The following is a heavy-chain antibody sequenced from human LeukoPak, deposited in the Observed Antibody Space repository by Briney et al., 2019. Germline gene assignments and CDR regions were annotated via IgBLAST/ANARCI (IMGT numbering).Heavy chain of an antibody. Sequence: GGSLRLSCAASGFTFDDYGMSWVRQAPGKGLEWVSYISSSGSTIYYADSVKGRFTISRDNAKNSLYLQMNSLRAEDTAVYYCARVHLELPQGDYWGQGTLVTVSS. D-gene: IGHD1-26*01. CDR2: ISSSGSTI. V-gene: IGHV3-11*01. J-gene: IGHJ4*02. CDR1: GFTFDDYG. CDR3: ARVHLELPQGDY.